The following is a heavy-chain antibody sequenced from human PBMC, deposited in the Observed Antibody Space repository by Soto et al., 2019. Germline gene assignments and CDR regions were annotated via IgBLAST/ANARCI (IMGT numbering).Heavy chain of an antibody. CDR1: GFTFSRHW. J-gene: IGHJ6*02. Sequence: GGSLRLSCAASGFTFSRHWMSWLRQAPGKGLEWVANINEDGSDKYYVDSVKGRFTISRDNAKNSLYLQMSSLRVEDTAVYYCARDLVNYYDSRGSYYYYGMDVWGQGTTVTVSS. CDR3: ARDLVNYYDSRGSYYYYGMDV. D-gene: IGHD3-22*01. CDR2: INEDGSDK. V-gene: IGHV3-7*01.